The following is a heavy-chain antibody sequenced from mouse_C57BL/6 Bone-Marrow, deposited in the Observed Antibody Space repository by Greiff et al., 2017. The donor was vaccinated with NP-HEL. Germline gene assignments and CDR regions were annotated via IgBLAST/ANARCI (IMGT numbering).Heavy chain of an antibody. CDR3: AKGLLWYFDV. V-gene: IGHV1-42*01. CDR2: INPSTGGT. D-gene: IGHD2-1*01. Sequence: VQLQQSGPELVKPGASVQISFPASGYSFTGYYMNWVKQSPEKSLEWIGEINPSTGGTTYNQKFKAKATLTVDKSSSTAYMQLKSLTSEDSAVYYCAKGLLWYFDVWGTGTTVTVSS. J-gene: IGHJ1*03. CDR1: GYSFTGYY.